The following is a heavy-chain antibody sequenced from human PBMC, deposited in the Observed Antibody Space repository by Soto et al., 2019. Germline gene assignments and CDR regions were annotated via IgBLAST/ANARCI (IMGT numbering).Heavy chain of an antibody. CDR2: IIPILGIA. CDR3: ARGPYIPYYYYYMDV. V-gene: IGHV1-69*02. CDR1: GGTFSSYT. D-gene: IGHD2-21*01. Sequence: SVKVSCKASGGTFSSYTISWVRQAPGQGLEWMGRIIPILGIANYAQKFQGRVTITADKSTSTAYMELSSLRSEDTAVYYCARGPYIPYYYYYMDVWGKGTTVTVSS. J-gene: IGHJ6*03.